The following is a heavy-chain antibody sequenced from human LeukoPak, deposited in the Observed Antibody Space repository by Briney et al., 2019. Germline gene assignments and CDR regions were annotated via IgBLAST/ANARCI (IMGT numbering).Heavy chain of an antibody. Sequence: GGSLRLSCAASGFTFSSYAMHWVRQAPGKGLEWVAVISYDGSNKDYADSVKGRFTISRDNSKNTLYLQMNTLRAEDTAVYYCAKGVKHIVVVTAQHYFDYWGQGTLVTVSS. CDR2: ISYDGSNK. D-gene: IGHD2-21*02. J-gene: IGHJ4*02. V-gene: IGHV3-30*18. CDR1: GFTFSSYA. CDR3: AKGVKHIVVVTAQHYFDY.